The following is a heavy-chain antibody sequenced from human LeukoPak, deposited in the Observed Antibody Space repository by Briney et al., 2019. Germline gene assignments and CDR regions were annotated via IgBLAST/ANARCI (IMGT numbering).Heavy chain of an antibody. D-gene: IGHD3-22*01. CDR1: GFTFSDYY. J-gene: IGHJ4*02. CDR3: ARVASSGYHLDY. V-gene: IGHV3-11*05. Sequence: AGGSLRLSCAASGFTFSDYYMSWIRQAPGKGLEWVSYISSSSIYTNYADSVKGRFTISRDNAKNSLYLQMNSLRAEDTAVYYCARVASSGYHLDYWGQGTLATVSS. CDR2: ISSSSIYT.